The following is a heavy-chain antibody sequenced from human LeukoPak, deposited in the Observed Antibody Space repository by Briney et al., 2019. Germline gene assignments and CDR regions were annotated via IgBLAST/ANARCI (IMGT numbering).Heavy chain of an antibody. D-gene: IGHD6-19*01. Sequence: GESLKISCKGSGYSFTSYWIGWVCQMPGKGLEWMGIINPGDSDTRYSPSFRGQVTISADKSISTAYLQWSSLKASDTAMFYCARDGSSGGWSRFDPWGQGTLVTVSS. CDR2: INPGDSDT. V-gene: IGHV5-51*01. CDR3: ARDGSSGGWSRFDP. CDR1: GYSFTSYW. J-gene: IGHJ5*02.